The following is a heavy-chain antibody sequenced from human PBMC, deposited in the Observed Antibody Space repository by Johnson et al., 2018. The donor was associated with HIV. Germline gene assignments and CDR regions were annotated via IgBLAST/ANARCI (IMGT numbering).Heavy chain of an antibody. CDR1: GFTFSSYA. Sequence: QVQLVESGGGVVQPGRSLRLSCAASGFTFSSYAMHWVRQAPGKGLEWVAVISYDGSNKYYADSVKGRFTISRDNSKNTLYLQMNSLRAEDTAVYYCARDPSLYYDFCSGGFAFDIWGQGTMVTVSS. CDR2: ISYDGSNK. J-gene: IGHJ3*02. D-gene: IGHD3-3*01. CDR3: ARDPSLYYDFCSGGFAFDI. V-gene: IGHV3-30*04.